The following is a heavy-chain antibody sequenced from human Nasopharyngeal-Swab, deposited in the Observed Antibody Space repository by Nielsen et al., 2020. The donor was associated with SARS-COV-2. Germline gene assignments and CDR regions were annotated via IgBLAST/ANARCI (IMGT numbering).Heavy chain of an antibody. Sequence: WVRQAPGQGLEWMGCMNPGSGFKDYAQNFQGRVTMTWNTSISTAYMEISSLRSEDTVVYYCARREKGDYWGQGTLVTVSS. CDR2: MNPGSGFK. J-gene: IGHJ4*02. CDR3: ARREKGDY. V-gene: IGHV1-8*01.